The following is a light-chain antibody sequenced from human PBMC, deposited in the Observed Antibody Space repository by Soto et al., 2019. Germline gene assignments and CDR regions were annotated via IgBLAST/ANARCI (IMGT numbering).Light chain of an antibody. CDR1: QSIANL. CDR2: AAS. V-gene: IGKV1-39*01. J-gene: IGKJ5*01. Sequence: DIQMTQSPSSLSASVGDRVTITCRASQSIANLLNWYQQKPGKAPKLLIFAASGLQSGVPSRFSGSGSGTYFTLTISSLQPEDFATYYCQQSYSTPHTFGQGTRLEIK. CDR3: QQSYSTPHT.